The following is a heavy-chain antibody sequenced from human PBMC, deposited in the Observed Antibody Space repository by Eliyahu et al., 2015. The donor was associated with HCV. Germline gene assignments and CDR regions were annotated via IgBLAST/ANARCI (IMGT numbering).Heavy chain of an antibody. D-gene: IGHD3-3*01. Sequence: QVQLQESGPGLVKPSQTLSLTCTVXXGXISSXSYYWSWXRXPAGKGLEWIGRLYTSGSTNYNPSLKSRVTISIDTSKNQFSLKLSSVTAADTAVYYCARENYDFWSGYPFDYWGQGTLVTVSS. CDR1: XGXISSXSYY. CDR2: LYTSGST. J-gene: IGHJ4*02. CDR3: ARENYDFWSGYPFDY. V-gene: IGHV4-61*02.